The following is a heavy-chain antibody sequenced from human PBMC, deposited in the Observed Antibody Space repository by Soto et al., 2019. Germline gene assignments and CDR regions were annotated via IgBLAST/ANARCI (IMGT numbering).Heavy chain of an antibody. CDR3: ARDHPMTTVTTWLCCSFDP. CDR2: IIAILGIA. Sequence: QVQLVQSGAEVKKPGSSVKVSCKASGGTFSSYTISWVRQAPGQGLEWMGRIIAILGIANYAQKFQGRVTITADKSTSTAYMELSSLRSEDTAVYYCARDHPMTTVTTWLCCSFDPWGQGTLVTVSS. D-gene: IGHD4-4*01. V-gene: IGHV1-69*08. J-gene: IGHJ5*02. CDR1: GGTFSSYT.